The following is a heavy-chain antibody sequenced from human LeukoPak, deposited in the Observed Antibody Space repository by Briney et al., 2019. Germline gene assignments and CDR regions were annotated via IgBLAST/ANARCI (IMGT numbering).Heavy chain of an antibody. V-gene: IGHV3-23*01. CDR1: GFTFSSYA. CDR2: ISGSGGST. J-gene: IGHJ5*02. Sequence: QTGGSLRLSCAASGFTFSSYAMSWVRQAPGKGLEWVSAISGSGGSTYYADSVKGRFTISRDNSKNTLYLQMNSLRAEDTAVYYCARDSGTGAAAGTEWWFDPWGQGTLVTVSS. CDR3: ARDSGTGAAAGTEWWFDP. D-gene: IGHD6-13*01.